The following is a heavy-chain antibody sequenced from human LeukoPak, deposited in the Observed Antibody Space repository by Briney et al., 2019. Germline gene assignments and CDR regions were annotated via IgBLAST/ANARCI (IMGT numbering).Heavy chain of an antibody. CDR2: IYSGGST. CDR3: ASTSGSVKRGFDY. D-gene: IGHD1-26*01. V-gene: IGHV3-53*04. J-gene: IGHJ4*02. Sequence: GGSLRLSCAASGFTVSSNYMSWVRQAPGKGLEWVSVIYSGGSTYYADSVEGRFTISRHNSKNTLYLQMNSLRAEDTAVYYCASTSGSVKRGFDYWGQGTLVTVSS. CDR1: GFTVSSNY.